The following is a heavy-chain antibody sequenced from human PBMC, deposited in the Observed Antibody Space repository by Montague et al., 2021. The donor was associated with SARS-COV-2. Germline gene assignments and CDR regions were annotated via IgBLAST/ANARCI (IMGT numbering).Heavy chain of an antibody. V-gene: IGHV4-39*07. Sequence: SETLSLTCTVSGGSVSSRGYYWGWIRQPPGKGLEWIGSIYYSGSTHYNPSLKSRVTISVDTAKNQFSLKLTSVNVADTAVYYCTRGAPGYWGQGALVTVSS. J-gene: IGHJ4*02. CDR2: IYYSGST. CDR1: GGSVSSRGYY. CDR3: TRGAPGY.